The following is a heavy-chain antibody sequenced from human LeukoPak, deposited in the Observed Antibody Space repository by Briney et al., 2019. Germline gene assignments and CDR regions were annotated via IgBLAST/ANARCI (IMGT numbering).Heavy chain of an antibody. CDR3: ARLLQQLVYYYYYYMDV. CDR2: IYSGGST. V-gene: IGHV3-53*01. CDR1: GFTFSSNY. Sequence: GGSLRLSCAASGFTFSSNYMSWVRQAPGKGLEWVSVIYSGGSTYYADSVKGRFTISRDNSKNTLYLQMNSLRAEDTAVYYCARLLQQLVYYYYYYMDVWGKGTTVTVSS. J-gene: IGHJ6*03. D-gene: IGHD6-13*01.